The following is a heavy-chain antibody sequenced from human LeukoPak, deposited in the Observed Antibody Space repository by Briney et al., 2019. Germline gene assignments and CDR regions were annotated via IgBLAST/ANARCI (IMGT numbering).Heavy chain of an antibody. D-gene: IGHD6-13*01. V-gene: IGHV5-51*01. J-gene: IGHJ5*02. CDR1: GYSFTSYW. Sequence: GESLKISCKGSGYSFTSYWIGWVRQMPGKGLEWMGIIYPGDSDTRYSPSFQGQVTISADKSISTAYLQWSSLKASDTAMYYCARSCSSSWSSFWFDPWGQGTLVTVSS. CDR2: IYPGDSDT. CDR3: ARSCSSSWSSFWFDP.